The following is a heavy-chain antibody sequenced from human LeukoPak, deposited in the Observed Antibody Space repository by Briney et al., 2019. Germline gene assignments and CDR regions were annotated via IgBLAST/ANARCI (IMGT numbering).Heavy chain of an antibody. CDR2: IYYSGST. V-gene: IGHV4-59*01. CDR1: GGSISSYY. Sequence: ASETLSLTCTVSGGSISSYYWSWIRQPPGKGLEWIGYIYYSGSTNYNPSLKSRVTISVDTSKNQFSLKLSSVTAADTAVYYCARGKTGTRSYYYYYMDVWGKGTTVTDSS. J-gene: IGHJ6*03. D-gene: IGHD1-1*01. CDR3: ARGKTGTRSYYYYYMDV.